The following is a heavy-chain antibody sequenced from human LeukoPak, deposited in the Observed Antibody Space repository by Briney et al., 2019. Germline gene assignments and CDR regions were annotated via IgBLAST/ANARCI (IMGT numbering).Heavy chain of an antibody. CDR1: EFTFRDYY. D-gene: IGHD6-13*01. V-gene: IGHV3-11*01. J-gene: IGHJ4*02. Sequence: GGSLRLSCAASEFTFRDYYMSWIRQAPGKGLEWVSYISYSGDTIYYADSVKGRFTVSRDNSKNSMYLQMNSLRAEDTAVYYCARLGIITAAGSNDYWGQGTLVTVSS. CDR2: ISYSGDTI. CDR3: ARLGIITAAGSNDY.